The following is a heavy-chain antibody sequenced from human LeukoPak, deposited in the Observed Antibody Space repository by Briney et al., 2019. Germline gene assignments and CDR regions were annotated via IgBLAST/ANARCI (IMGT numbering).Heavy chain of an antibody. Sequence: GGSLRLSCAASGFTFSSYGMHWVRQAPGKGLEWVAFIRYDGSNKYYADSVKGRFTISRDSSKNTLYLQMNSLRAEDTAVYYCAKDEVVPSYYYIDVWGKGTTVTVSS. J-gene: IGHJ6*03. CDR1: GFTFSSYG. CDR3: AKDEVVPSYYYIDV. V-gene: IGHV3-30*02. CDR2: IRYDGSNK. D-gene: IGHD2-2*01.